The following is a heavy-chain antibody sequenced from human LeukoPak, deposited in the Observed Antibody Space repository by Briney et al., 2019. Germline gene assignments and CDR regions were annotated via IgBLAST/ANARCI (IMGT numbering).Heavy chain of an antibody. CDR2: IYWDDDK. Sequence: SGPTLVNPTQTLTLTCTFPGFSLSTSGVGVGWIRQPPGKALEWLALIYWDDDKRYSPSLKSRLTITKDTSKNQVVLTMTNMDPVDTATYYCAHSGRITIFGVVARVFDYWGPGTLVTVSS. CDR3: AHSGRITIFGVVARVFDY. J-gene: IGHJ4*02. CDR1: GFSLSTSGVG. D-gene: IGHD3-3*01. V-gene: IGHV2-5*02.